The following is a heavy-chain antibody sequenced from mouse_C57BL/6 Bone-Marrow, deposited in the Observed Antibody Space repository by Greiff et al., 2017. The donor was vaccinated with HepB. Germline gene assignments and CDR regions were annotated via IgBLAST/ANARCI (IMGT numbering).Heavy chain of an antibody. J-gene: IGHJ1*03. V-gene: IGHV1-75*01. CDR1: GYTFTDYY. CDR2: IFPGSGST. CDR3: ARKGKGLLWYFDV. Sequence: VQLQQSGPELVKPGASVKISCKASGYTFTDYYINWVKQRPGQGLEWIGWIFPGSGSTYYNEKFKGKATLTVDKSSSTAYMLLSSLTSEDSAVYFCARKGKGLLWYFDVWGTGTTVTVSS. D-gene: IGHD2-3*01.